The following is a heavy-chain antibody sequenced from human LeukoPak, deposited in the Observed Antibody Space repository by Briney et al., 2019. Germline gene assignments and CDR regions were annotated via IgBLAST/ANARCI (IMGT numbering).Heavy chain of an antibody. D-gene: IGHD1-26*01. CDR3: ARDVGATTSYFDY. CDR2: VYYSGST. J-gene: IGHJ4*02. Sequence: SETLSLTCTVSGASTSSDYWSWIRQPPGKGLEWIAHVYYSGSTNYNPSLKSRVTISLDTSKNQFSLKLSFVTAADTAVYYCARDVGATTSYFDYWGQGTLVTVSS. V-gene: IGHV4-59*01. CDR1: GASTSSDY.